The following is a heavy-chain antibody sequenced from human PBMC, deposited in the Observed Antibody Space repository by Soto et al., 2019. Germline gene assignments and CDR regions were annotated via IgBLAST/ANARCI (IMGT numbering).Heavy chain of an antibody. J-gene: IGHJ4*02. CDR2: INHSAST. CDR3: ARGPVGYCSSTSCFVYFDY. Sequence: SETLSLTCAVDGGSFSGYYWSWIRQPPGKGLEWIGEINHSASTNYNPSLKSRVTISVDTSKNQFSLNLSSVTAADTAVYYCARGPVGYCSSTSCFVYFDYWGQGTLVTVSS. V-gene: IGHV4-34*01. CDR1: GGSFSGYY. D-gene: IGHD2-2*03.